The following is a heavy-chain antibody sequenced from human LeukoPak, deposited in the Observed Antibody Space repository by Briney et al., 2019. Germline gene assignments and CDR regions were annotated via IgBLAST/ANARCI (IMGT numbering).Heavy chain of an antibody. CDR3: ARYSSSWYSILDY. Sequence: GRSLRLSCAASGFTFSSYGMHWARQAPGKGLEWVAVIWYDGSNKYYADSVKGRFTISRDNSKNTLYLQMNSLRAEDTAVYYCARYSSSWYSILDYWGQGTLVTVSS. V-gene: IGHV3-33*01. J-gene: IGHJ4*02. CDR2: IWYDGSNK. D-gene: IGHD6-13*01. CDR1: GFTFSSYG.